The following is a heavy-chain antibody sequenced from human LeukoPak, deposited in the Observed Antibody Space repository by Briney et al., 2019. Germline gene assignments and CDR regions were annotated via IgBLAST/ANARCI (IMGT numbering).Heavy chain of an antibody. Sequence: ASVKVSCKASGYTFTGYYMNWVRQAPGQGLEWMGWINPNSGRTNYAQNFQSRVTMTRDPSISTAYMELNSLTSNDTAVYYCARTREYSSSWYFPPFDPWGQGTLVTVSS. V-gene: IGHV1-2*02. CDR1: GYTFTGYY. CDR3: ARTREYSSSWYFPPFDP. CDR2: INPNSGRT. D-gene: IGHD6-13*01. J-gene: IGHJ5*02.